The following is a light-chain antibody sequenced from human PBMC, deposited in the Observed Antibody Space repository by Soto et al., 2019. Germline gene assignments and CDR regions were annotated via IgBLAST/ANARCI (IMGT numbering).Light chain of an antibody. CDR2: GAS. CDR1: QSVSSSY. J-gene: IGKJ1*01. V-gene: IGKV3-20*01. Sequence: EIVLTQSPGTLSLSPGERATLSCRASQSVSSSYLAWYQQNPGQAPRLLIYGASSRATGIPDRFSGSGSGTNFTLTISRLEPEDFAVYYCQQYGSSTWTVGQGTKVDIK. CDR3: QQYGSSTWT.